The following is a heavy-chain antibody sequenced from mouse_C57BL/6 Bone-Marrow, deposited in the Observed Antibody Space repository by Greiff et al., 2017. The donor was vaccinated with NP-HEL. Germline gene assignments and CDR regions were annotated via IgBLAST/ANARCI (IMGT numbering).Heavy chain of an antibody. D-gene: IGHD2-3*01. CDR2: VHPNSGST. Sequence: QVQLQQPGAELVKPGASVKLSCKASGYTFTSYWMHWVKQRPGQGLEWIGMVHPNSGSTNYNEKFKSKATLTVDKSSSTAYMQLSSLTSEDSAVYYCARWLLPYYFDYWGQGTTLTVSS. CDR3: ARWLLPYYFDY. V-gene: IGHV1-64*01. J-gene: IGHJ2*01. CDR1: GYTFTSYW.